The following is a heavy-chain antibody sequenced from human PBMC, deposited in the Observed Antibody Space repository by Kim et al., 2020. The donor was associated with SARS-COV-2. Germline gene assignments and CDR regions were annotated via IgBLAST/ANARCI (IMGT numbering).Heavy chain of an antibody. J-gene: IGHJ4*02. CDR2: ISWNSGSI. Sequence: GGSLRLSCAASGFTFDDYAMHWVRQAPGKGLEWVSGISWNSGSIGYADSVKGRFTISRDNAKNSLYLQMNSLRAEDTALYYCAKDSNYYYGSSLDYWGQGTLVTVSS. CDR1: GFTFDDYA. CDR3: AKDSNYYYGSSLDY. D-gene: IGHD3-10*01. V-gene: IGHV3-9*01.